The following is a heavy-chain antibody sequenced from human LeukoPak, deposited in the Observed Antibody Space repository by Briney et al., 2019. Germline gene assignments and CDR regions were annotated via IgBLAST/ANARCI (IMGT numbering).Heavy chain of an antibody. CDR3: AKSDIVVVPAQDAFDI. D-gene: IGHD2-2*01. Sequence: SETLSLTCTVSGGSISSYYWSWIRQPPGKGLEWIGYIYYSGSTNYNPSLKSRVTISVDTSKDQFSLKLSSVTAADTAVYYCAKSDIVVVPAQDAFDIWGQGTMVTVSS. J-gene: IGHJ3*02. CDR1: GGSISSYY. V-gene: IGHV4-59*01. CDR2: IYYSGST.